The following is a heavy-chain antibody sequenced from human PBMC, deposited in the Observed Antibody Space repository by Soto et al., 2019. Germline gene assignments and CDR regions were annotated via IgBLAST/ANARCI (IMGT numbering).Heavy chain of an antibody. CDR1: GGSISSGGYS. J-gene: IGHJ4*02. D-gene: IGHD3-10*01. Sequence: SETLSLTCAVSGGSISSGGYSWSWIRQPPGEGLEWIGYIYHSGSTYYNPSLKSRVTISVDRSKNQFSLKLSSVTAADTAVYYCAREVGRGRNYFDYWGQGTLVTVSS. V-gene: IGHV4-30-2*01. CDR3: AREVGRGRNYFDY. CDR2: IYHSGST.